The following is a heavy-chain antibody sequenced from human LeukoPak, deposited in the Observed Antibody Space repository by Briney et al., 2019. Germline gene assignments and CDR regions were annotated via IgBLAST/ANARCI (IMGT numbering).Heavy chain of an antibody. D-gene: IGHD1-7*01. Sequence: ASVKVSCKASGYTFTGYYMHWVRQAPGQGLEWMGWINPNSGGTNYPQKFQGRVTMTRDTSISTAYMELSRLRSDDTAVYYCARAGLELLGQFDYWGQGTLVTVSS. CDR3: ARAGLELLGQFDY. V-gene: IGHV1-2*02. CDR1: GYTFTGYY. CDR2: INPNSGGT. J-gene: IGHJ4*02.